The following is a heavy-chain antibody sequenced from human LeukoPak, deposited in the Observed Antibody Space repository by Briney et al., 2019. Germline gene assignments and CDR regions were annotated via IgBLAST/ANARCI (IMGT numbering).Heavy chain of an antibody. J-gene: IGHJ4*02. CDR1: KNMFTGYF. CDR3: ARDLYNWNDEGYFDY. D-gene: IGHD1-1*01. CDR2: INPNSGGT. V-gene: IGHV1-2*02. Sequence: ASVKVSCKTSKNMFTGYFMHWVRQAPGQGLEWMGWINPNSGGTNYAQKFQGRVTMTRDTSIRTAYMELSRLRSDDTAVYYRARDLYNWNDEGYFDYWGQGTLVTVSS.